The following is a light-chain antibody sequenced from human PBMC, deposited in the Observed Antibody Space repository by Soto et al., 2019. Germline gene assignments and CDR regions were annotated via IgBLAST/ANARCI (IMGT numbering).Light chain of an antibody. CDR3: QQYGSSPRT. CDR1: QSVSSSY. V-gene: IGKV3-20*01. J-gene: IGKJ1*01. Sequence: EIVLTQSPGTLSLSPGERATLSCRASQSVSSSYLAWYQQKPGQAPRLLIYGASSSATGIPDRFSGSGSGTDFTLIISRLEPEDFAVYYCQQYGSSPRTFGQGTKV. CDR2: GAS.